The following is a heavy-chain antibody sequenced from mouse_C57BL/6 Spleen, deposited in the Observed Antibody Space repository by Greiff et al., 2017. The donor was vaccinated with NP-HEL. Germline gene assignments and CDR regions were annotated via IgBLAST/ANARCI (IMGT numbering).Heavy chain of an antibody. CDR1: GYAFSSYW. J-gene: IGHJ1*03. CDR2: IYPGDGAT. V-gene: IGHV1-80*01. Sequence: QVQLQQSGAELVKPGASVKISCKASGYAFSSYWMNWVKQRPGKGLEWIGQIYPGDGATNYNGKFKGKATQTADKSSSTAYMQLSSLTSEDSAVYFCARGGFYYYGSSYVNWYFDVWGTGTTVTVSS. D-gene: IGHD1-1*01. CDR3: ARGGFYYYGSSYVNWYFDV.